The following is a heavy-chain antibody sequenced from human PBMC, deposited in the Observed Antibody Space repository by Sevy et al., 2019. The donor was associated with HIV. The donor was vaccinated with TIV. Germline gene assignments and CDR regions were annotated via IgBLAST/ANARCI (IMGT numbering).Heavy chain of an antibody. D-gene: IGHD6-19*01. CDR2: INPNSGGT. J-gene: IGHJ6*02. CDR1: GYTFTGYY. Sequence: ASVKVSCKASGYTFTGYYMHWVRQAPGQGLEWMGRINPNSGGTNYAQKFQGRVTRTRDTSISTAYMELSRLGSDDTAVYYCANLNTGYSSGWYSETYYGMDVWGQGTTVTVSS. CDR3: ANLNTGYSSGWYSETYYGMDV. V-gene: IGHV1-2*06.